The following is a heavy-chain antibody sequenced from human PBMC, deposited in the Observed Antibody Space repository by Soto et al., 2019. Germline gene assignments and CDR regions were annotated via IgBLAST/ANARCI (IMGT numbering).Heavy chain of an antibody. CDR1: GGSITTSSYY. J-gene: IGHJ1*01. D-gene: IGHD3-22*01. Sequence: QLQLQESGPGLVKPSETLSLTCTVSGGSITTSSYYWGWIRQPPGKGLEWIGSIYFSGTTYYNPSLKSRVTISVDTSKNQFSLKLSSVTAADTAIYYCARQSYYYDTSGREYFQHWGQGTLVTVSS. V-gene: IGHV4-39*01. CDR3: ARQSYYYDTSGREYFQH. CDR2: IYFSGTT.